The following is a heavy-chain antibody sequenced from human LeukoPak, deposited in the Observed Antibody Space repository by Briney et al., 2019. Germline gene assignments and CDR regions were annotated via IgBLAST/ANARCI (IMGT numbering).Heavy chain of an antibody. Sequence: GGSLRLSCAASEFTFSTYWMSWVRQAPGKGLEWVADIKQDGSEKYYVDSVKGRFTISRQNAKNSLFLQMNSLRAEDTAVYYCARHRSGGSQDDAFDIWGQGIMVTVSS. D-gene: IGHD2-15*01. CDR2: IKQDGSEK. V-gene: IGHV3-7*01. CDR1: EFTFSTYW. CDR3: ARHRSGGSQDDAFDI. J-gene: IGHJ3*02.